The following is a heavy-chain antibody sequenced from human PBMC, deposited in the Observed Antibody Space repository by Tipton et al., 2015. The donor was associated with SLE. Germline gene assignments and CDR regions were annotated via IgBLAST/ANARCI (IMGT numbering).Heavy chain of an antibody. CDR1: GYRFTSYG. Sequence: QLVQSGAEVKKPGASVKVSCKASGYRFTSYGITWVRQAPGHGPEWMGWIATDTGNTNYAQRFQDRVTLTTDTSTNTAYMELSSLTSEDTAVYYCTRGLRFTMVQGVEYWGQGTLVTVSS. V-gene: IGHV1-18*01. CDR2: IATDTGNT. CDR3: TRGLRFTMVQGVEY. D-gene: IGHD3-10*01. J-gene: IGHJ4*02.